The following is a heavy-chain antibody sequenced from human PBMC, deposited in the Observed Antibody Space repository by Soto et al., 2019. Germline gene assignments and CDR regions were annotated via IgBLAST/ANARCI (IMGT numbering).Heavy chain of an antibody. Sequence: QVQRVQSGAEVKKPGSSVKVSCKASGCTFSSYAISWVRQAPGQGLEWMGGIIPIFGTANYAQKFQGRVTITADESTSTAYMELRSLRSEDTAGYYCASPNLDTAMTIYYYYGMDVWGQGTTVTVSS. CDR3: ASPNLDTAMTIYYYYGMDV. V-gene: IGHV1-69*01. J-gene: IGHJ6*02. CDR2: IIPIFGTA. D-gene: IGHD5-18*01. CDR1: GCTFSSYA.